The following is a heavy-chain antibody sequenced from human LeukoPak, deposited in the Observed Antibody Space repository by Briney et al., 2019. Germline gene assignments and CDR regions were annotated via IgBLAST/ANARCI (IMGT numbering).Heavy chain of an antibody. CDR2: IKQDGSEK. V-gene: IGHV3-7*01. D-gene: IGHD5-12*01. J-gene: IGHJ4*02. CDR1: GCTFSSYA. CDR3: ARVGTKWLQFNDY. Sequence: GGSLRLSCAASGCTFSSYAMSWVRQAPGKGLEWVANIKQDGSEKYYVDSVKGRFTISRDNAKNSLYLQMNSLRAEDTAVYYCARVGTKWLQFNDYWGQGTLVTVSS.